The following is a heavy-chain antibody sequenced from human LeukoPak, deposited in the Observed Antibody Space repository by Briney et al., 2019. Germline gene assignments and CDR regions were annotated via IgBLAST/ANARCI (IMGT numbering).Heavy chain of an antibody. V-gene: IGHV3-66*01. D-gene: IGHD4-11*01. CDR1: GFTVSNNY. CDR2: IYTGGST. J-gene: IGHJ4*02. CDR3: ALHDYLAV. Sequence: GSLRLSCAASGFTVSNNYMSWVRQAPGKGLEWVPVIYTGGSTYYADSVKGRFTVSRDNSKNTVYLQMDSLRADDTAVYYCALHDYLAVWGQGTLVTVSS.